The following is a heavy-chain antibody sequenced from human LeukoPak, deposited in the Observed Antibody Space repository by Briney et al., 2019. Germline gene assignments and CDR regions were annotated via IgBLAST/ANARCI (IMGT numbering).Heavy chain of an antibody. CDR2: INPSGGST. J-gene: IGHJ4*02. CDR1: GYTFTSYY. CDR3: ARGDEGIAAAGTLAGGLLDY. V-gene: IGHV1-46*01. Sequence: GASVKVSCKASGYTFTSYYMHWVRQAPGQGLEWMGIINPSGGSTSYAQKFQGRVTMTRDTSTSTVYMELSSLRSEDTAVYYCARGDEGIAAAGTLAGGLLDYWGQGTLVTVSS. D-gene: IGHD6-13*01.